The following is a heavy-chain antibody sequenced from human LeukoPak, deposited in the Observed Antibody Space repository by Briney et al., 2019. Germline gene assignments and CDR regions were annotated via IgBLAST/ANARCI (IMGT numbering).Heavy chain of an antibody. CDR2: MNPNSGNT. J-gene: IGHJ4*02. V-gene: IGHV1-8*01. D-gene: IGHD5-12*01. Sequence: ASVKVSCKASGYTFTSYDINWVRQATGQGLEWMGWMNPNSGNTGYAKKFQGRVTMARNTAIRTAYMELSSLRSEDTAVYYCARGIVVGGYDNNYFDYWGQGTLVTVSS. CDR3: ARGIVVGGYDNNYFDY. CDR1: GYTFTSYD.